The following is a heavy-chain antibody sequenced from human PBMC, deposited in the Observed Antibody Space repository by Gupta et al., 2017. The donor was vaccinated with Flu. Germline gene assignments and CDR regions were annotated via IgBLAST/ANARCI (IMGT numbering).Heavy chain of an antibody. CDR2: IYWDGDE. CDR1: GFSLSTRGLG. V-gene: IGHV2-5*02. D-gene: IGHD4-23*01. CDR3: ARTKHINSEGDYNYAMDV. J-gene: IGHJ6*02. Sequence: QITLRESGPTLVKPTQTLTLTCTFSGFSLSTRGLGVGWIRQPPGKALEWRALIYWDGDERYSPSLKSRTTITKDTAKNQVVLTMTKMDLVDTATYYWARTKHINSEGDYNYAMDVWGPGTTVTVSS.